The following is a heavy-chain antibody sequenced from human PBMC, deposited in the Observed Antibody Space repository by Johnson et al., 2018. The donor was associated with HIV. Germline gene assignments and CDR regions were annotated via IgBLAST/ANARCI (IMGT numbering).Heavy chain of an antibody. CDR2: ISSSGSTI. Sequence: QVQLVESGGGLVKPGGSLRLSCAASGFTFSDYYMSWIRQAPGKGLEWVSSISSSGSTIYYAESVKGRFTISRDNAKNSLYLQMNSLRAEDTAVYYCARERNYGTHAAFDIWGQGTMVTVSS. J-gene: IGHJ3*02. CDR1: GFTFSDYY. V-gene: IGHV3-11*04. D-gene: IGHD1-7*01. CDR3: ARERNYGTHAAFDI.